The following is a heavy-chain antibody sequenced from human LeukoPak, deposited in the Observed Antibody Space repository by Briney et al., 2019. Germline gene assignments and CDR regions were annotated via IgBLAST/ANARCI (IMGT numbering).Heavy chain of an antibody. J-gene: IGHJ3*02. CDR1: GYTFISYY. CDR2: INPSDAST. CDR3: ARQWYYDSSGYYSSFGDAFDI. D-gene: IGHD3-22*01. Sequence: ASVKVSCKASGYTFISYYMHWVRQAPGQGLEWMGIINPSDASTTYAQKFQGRVTMTRDTSTNTVYMELSSLRSEDTAVYYCARQWYYDSSGYYSSFGDAFDIWGQGTMVTVSS. V-gene: IGHV1-46*01.